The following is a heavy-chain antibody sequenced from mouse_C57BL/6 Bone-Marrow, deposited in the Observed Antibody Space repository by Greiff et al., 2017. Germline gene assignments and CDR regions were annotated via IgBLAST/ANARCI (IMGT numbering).Heavy chain of an antibody. CDR2: IDPSDSYT. J-gene: IGHJ4*01. CDR1: GYTFTSYW. CDR3: ARFDVLMDY. Sequence: QVQLQQPGAELVRPGTSVKLSCKASGYTFTSYWMHWVKQRPGQGLEWIGGIDPSDSYTNYNQKFKGKATLTVDTSSSTAYMQLSSLTSEDSAVYYCARFDVLMDYWCQGTSVTVSS. D-gene: IGHD2-3*01. V-gene: IGHV1-59*01.